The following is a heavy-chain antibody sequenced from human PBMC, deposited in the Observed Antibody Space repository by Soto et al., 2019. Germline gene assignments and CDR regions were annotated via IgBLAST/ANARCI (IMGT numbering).Heavy chain of an antibody. CDR1: GYTFTSYA. J-gene: IGHJ5*02. CDR3: ARDVDYDLWSGYATPNWFDP. CDR2: INTNTGNP. D-gene: IGHD3-3*01. V-gene: IGHV7-4-1*01. Sequence: ASVKVSCKASGYTFTSYAMNWVRQAPGQGLEWMGWINTNTGNPTYAQGFTGRFVFSLDTSVSTAYLQICSLKAEDTAVYYCARDVDYDLWSGYATPNWFDPWGQGILVTVSS.